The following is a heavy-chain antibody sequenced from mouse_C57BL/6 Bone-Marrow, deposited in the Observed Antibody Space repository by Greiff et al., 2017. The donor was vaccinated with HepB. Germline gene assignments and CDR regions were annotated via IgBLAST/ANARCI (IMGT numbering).Heavy chain of an antibody. CDR3: TTDRCDYDEVLFDY. CDR2: IDPENGDT. V-gene: IGHV14-4*01. CDR1: GFNIKDDY. J-gene: IGHJ2*01. Sequence: EVKLMESGAELVRPGASVKLSCTASGFNIKDDYMHWVKQRPEQGLEWIGWIDPENGDTEYASKFQGKATITADTSSNTVYLQLSSLTSEDAAVYYCTTDRCDYDEVLFDYWGQGTTLTVSS. D-gene: IGHD2-4*01.